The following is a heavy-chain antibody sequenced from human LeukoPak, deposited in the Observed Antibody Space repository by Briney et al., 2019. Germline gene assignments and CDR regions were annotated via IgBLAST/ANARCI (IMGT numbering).Heavy chain of an antibody. Sequence: PGRSLRLSCAASGFTFSSYGMHWVRQAPGKGLEWVAVISYDGSNKYYADSVKGRFTISRDNSKNTLYLQMNSLRAEDTAVYYCAKILMGDFDYWGQGTLVTVSS. J-gene: IGHJ4*02. V-gene: IGHV3-30*18. CDR3: AKILMGDFDY. CDR2: ISYDGSNK. CDR1: GFTFSSYG.